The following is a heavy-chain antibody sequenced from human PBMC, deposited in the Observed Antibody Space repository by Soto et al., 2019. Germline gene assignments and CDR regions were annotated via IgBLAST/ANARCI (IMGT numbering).Heavy chain of an antibody. D-gene: IGHD4-17*01. CDR3: AKDRNPGETTAYYFDY. CDR1: GFTFSSYG. Sequence: RRLSCAASGFTFSSYGMHWVRQAPGKGLEWVAVISYDGSNKYYADSVKGRFTISRDNSKNTLYLQMNSLRAEDTAVYYCAKDRNPGETTAYYFDYWGQGTLVTVSS. CDR2: ISYDGSNK. J-gene: IGHJ4*02. V-gene: IGHV3-30*18.